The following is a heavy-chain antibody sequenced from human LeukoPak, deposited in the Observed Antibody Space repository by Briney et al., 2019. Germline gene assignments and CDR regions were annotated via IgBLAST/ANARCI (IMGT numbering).Heavy chain of an antibody. Sequence: PSETLSLTCTVSGGSISSSSYYWGWIRQPPGKGLEWIGSIYYSGSTYYNPSLKSRVTISVDTSKNQFSLKLSSVTAADTAVYHCARLTSYEDYYDSSGYYPAHFDYWGQGTLVTVSS. V-gene: IGHV4-39*01. CDR1: GGSISSSSYY. D-gene: IGHD3-22*01. CDR2: IYYSGST. J-gene: IGHJ4*02. CDR3: ARLTSYEDYYDSSGYYPAHFDY.